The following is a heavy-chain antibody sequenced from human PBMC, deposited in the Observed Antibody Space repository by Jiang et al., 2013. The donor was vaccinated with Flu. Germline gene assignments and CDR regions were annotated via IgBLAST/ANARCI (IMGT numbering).Heavy chain of an antibody. CDR2: VSYDENDI. CDR3: VRKMVTVITQPHAFDI. D-gene: IGHD4-11*01. J-gene: IGHJ3*02. Sequence: QLLESGGGVVQPGRSLRLSCAASGFTFSRHGMHWVRQAPGKGLEWVTFVSYDENDIYYADSVKGRFTISRDNSRNTLYLQMNSLRAEDTAVYYCVRKMVTVITQPHAFDIWGQGTMVTVSS. CDR1: GFTFSRHG. V-gene: IGHV3-30*03.